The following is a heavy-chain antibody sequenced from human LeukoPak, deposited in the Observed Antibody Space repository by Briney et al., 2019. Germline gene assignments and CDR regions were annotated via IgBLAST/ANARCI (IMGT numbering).Heavy chain of an antibody. CDR3: ARAGYCSGGSCYGSDY. V-gene: IGHV3-33*01. Sequence: GGSLRLSCAASGFTFSSYGMHWVRQAPGKGLEWVAAIWYDGSIQYYADSVKGRFTISRDNSKNTLYLQMDSLRAEDTAVYYCARAGYCSGGSCYGSDYWGQGTLISVSS. CDR1: GFTFSSYG. CDR2: IWYDGSIQ. D-gene: IGHD2-15*01. J-gene: IGHJ4*02.